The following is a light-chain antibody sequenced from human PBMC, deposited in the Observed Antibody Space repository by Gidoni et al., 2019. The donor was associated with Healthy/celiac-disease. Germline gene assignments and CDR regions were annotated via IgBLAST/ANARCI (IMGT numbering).Light chain of an antibody. CDR3: AAWDDSLSGLV. Sequence: QSVLTQPPSASGTPGQRVTISCSGSSSNIGSNYVYWYQPLPGTAPKLLIYSNNQRPSGVPDRFSGSKSGTSASLAISGLRSEDEADYYCAAWDDSLSGLVFGTGTKVTVL. CDR2: SNN. J-gene: IGLJ1*01. CDR1: SSNIGSNY. V-gene: IGLV1-47*02.